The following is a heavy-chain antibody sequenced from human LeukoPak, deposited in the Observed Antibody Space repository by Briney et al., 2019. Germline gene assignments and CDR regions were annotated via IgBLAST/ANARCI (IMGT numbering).Heavy chain of an antibody. Sequence: SETLSLTCAVYGGSFSGYYWSCIRQPPGKGLEWIGEINHSGSTNYNPSLKSRVTISVDTSKNQFSLKLSSVTAADTAVYYCARTRGWYQYYFDYWGQGTLVTVSS. CDR1: GGSFSGYY. J-gene: IGHJ4*02. CDR3: ARTRGWYQYYFDY. D-gene: IGHD6-19*01. V-gene: IGHV4-34*01. CDR2: INHSGST.